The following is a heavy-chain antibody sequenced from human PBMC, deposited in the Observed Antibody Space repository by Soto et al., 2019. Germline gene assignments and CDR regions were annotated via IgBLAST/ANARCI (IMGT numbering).Heavy chain of an antibody. CDR2: VHYSGST. CDR3: ARGLDYYETSGYFRFGS. J-gene: IGHJ4*02. D-gene: IGHD3-16*01. Sequence: PSETLSLTCNLSGGSFHNFYWLWIRQPPGEGLEWVGHVHYSGSTNYSPSLNSRATISLDTSKSQLSLKLRSVTAADTAMYFCARGLDYYETSGYFRFGSWGQGIPATVSS. CDR1: GGSFHNFY. V-gene: IGHV4-59*01.